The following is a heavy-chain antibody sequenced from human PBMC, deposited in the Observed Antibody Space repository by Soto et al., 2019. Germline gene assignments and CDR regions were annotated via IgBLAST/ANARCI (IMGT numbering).Heavy chain of an antibody. CDR2: ISYGGGTT. Sequence: GGSLRLSCAASEFTFSNYAMSWVRQAPGKGLEWVSAISYGGGTTYYADSVKGRFTISRDNSKNTLYLQMNSLRAEDTAVYYCAKNPGYYYDNSGALWGQGTLVTVSS. CDR1: EFTFSNYA. J-gene: IGHJ4*02. CDR3: AKNPGYYYDNSGAL. D-gene: IGHD3-22*01. V-gene: IGHV3-23*01.